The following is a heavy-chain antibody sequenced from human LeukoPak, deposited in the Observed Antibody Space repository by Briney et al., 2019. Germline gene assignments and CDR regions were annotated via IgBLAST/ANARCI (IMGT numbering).Heavy chain of an antibody. D-gene: IGHD6-13*01. Sequence: SQTLSLTCAISGDSVSSNSAAWNWIRRSPSRGLEWLGRTYYRSKWYNDYAVSVKSRITINPDTSKNQFSLQLNSVTPEDTAVYYCARTLSSSWSAVDYWGQGTLVTVSS. CDR2: TYYRSKWYN. CDR3: ARTLSSSWSAVDY. CDR1: GDSVSSNSAA. V-gene: IGHV6-1*01. J-gene: IGHJ4*02.